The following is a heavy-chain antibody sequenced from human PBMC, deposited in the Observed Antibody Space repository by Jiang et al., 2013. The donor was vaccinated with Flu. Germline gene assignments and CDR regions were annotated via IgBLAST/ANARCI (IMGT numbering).Heavy chain of an antibody. CDR3: AKDHSYCGGDCYTGFDY. V-gene: IGHV3-23*01. CDR1: GFTFSSYA. J-gene: IGHJ4*02. CDR2: ISGSGGST. Sequence: GLVQPGGSLRLSCAASGFTFSSYAMSWVRQAPGKGLEWVSAISGSGGSTYYADSVKGRFTISRDNSKNTLYLQMNSLRAEDTAVYYCAKDHSYCGGDCYTGFDYWGQGTLVTVSS. D-gene: IGHD2-21*02.